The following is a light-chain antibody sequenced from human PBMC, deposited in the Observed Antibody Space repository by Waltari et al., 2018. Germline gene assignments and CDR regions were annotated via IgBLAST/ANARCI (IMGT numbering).Light chain of an antibody. J-gene: IGLJ1*01. CDR3: SLYTSSSTYV. CDR1: SGDVGFYNR. V-gene: IGLV2-18*01. Sequence: QSALTQPPSVSGSPGQSVSISCTDTSGDVGFYNRVSWYQQSPGTAPKLMVYEGNNRPSGVPRRCFGSNSGNTASLTISGLQAEDEADYFCSLYTSSSTYVFWTGTKVTVL. CDR2: EGN.